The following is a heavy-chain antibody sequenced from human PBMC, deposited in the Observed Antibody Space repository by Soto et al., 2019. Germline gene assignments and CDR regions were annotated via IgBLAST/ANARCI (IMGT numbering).Heavy chain of an antibody. CDR2: IIPIFGTA. Sequence: QVQLVQSGAEVKKPGSSVKVSCKASGGTFSSYAISWVRQAPGQGLEWMGGIIPIFGTANYAQKFQGRVTITADESTSTAYMELSSLRSEDTALYYCARGGITMVRAPQHNVYGMDVWGQGTTVTVSS. CDR1: GGTFSSYA. CDR3: ARGGITMVRAPQHNVYGMDV. D-gene: IGHD3-10*01. J-gene: IGHJ6*02. V-gene: IGHV1-69*01.